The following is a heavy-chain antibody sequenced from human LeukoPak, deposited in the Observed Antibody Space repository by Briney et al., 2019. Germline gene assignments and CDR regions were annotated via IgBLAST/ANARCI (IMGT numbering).Heavy chain of an antibody. CDR1: GYIFISYG. V-gene: IGHV5-51*01. Sequence: GESLKISCKGSGYIFISYGIAWVRQMPGKGLEWMGIIYPGDSDTRYSPSFQGQVTISADKSITTAYLQWDSLRASDTAMYYCARSGYSGYETDYWGQGTLVTVSS. D-gene: IGHD5-12*01. J-gene: IGHJ4*02. CDR3: ARSGYSGYETDY. CDR2: IYPGDSDT.